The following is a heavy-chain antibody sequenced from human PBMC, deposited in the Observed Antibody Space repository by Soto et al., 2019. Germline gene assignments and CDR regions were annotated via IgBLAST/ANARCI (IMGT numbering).Heavy chain of an antibody. CDR3: ARERGNYGMDV. CDR2: IRSSGSTI. Sequence: SLRLSCAASRFTFSSFAMHWVRQAPGKVLEWVSYIRSSGSTIYYADSVKVRLTISRDNAKNSLYLQMNSLRAEDTAVYYCARERGNYGMDVWGQGTTDSVSS. CDR1: RFTFSSFA. J-gene: IGHJ6*02. V-gene: IGHV3-48*03.